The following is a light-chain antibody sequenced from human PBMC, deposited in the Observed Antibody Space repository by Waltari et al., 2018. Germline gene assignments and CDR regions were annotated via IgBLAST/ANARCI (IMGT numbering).Light chain of an antibody. J-gene: IGKJ2*01. V-gene: IGKV3-20*01. CDR1: QSVSSSD. CDR2: GAS. Sequence: DIVLTQSPGTLSLSPGERATLSCRASQSVSSSDLAWYQQKPGQAPRLLIYGASSRATGIPDRFSGSGSGTDFTLTISRLEPEDFAVYYCQQFGTSQYTFGQGTKLEIK. CDR3: QQFGTSQYT.